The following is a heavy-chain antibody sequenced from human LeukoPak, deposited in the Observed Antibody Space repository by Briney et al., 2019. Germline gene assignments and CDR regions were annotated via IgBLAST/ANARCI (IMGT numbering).Heavy chain of an antibody. CDR1: GFTFSTYS. D-gene: IGHD3-10*01. CDR3: AGTFYYGSGCYVQAGY. J-gene: IGHJ4*02. CDR2: ISSSSSSI. V-gene: IGHV3-48*01. Sequence: PGGSLRLSCTASGFTFSTYSMNWVRQAPGKGLEWVSYISSSSSSIYYADSVKGRFTISRDNAKNSLFLQMNSLRAEDTALYYCAGTFYYGSGCYVQAGYWGQGTLVTVSS.